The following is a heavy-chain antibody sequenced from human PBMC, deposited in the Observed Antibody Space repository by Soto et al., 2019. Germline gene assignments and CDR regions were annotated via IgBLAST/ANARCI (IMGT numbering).Heavy chain of an antibody. D-gene: IGHD2-15*01. CDR3: ARDIYGGNCCDAFDI. J-gene: IGHJ3*02. Sequence: QAQLVQSGAEVKKPGASVNISCKASGYTFTNYGFIWVRQAPGHGLEWVGWISPYNGKTEYAQNLQGRVTMTRDKPTSTAYMELRILRSDDTAVYYCARDIYGGNCCDAFDIWGQGTMVTVSS. CDR2: ISPYNGKT. CDR1: GYTFTNYG. V-gene: IGHV1-18*01.